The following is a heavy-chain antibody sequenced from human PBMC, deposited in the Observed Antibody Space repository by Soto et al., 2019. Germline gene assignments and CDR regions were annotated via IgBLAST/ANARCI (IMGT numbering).Heavy chain of an antibody. V-gene: IGHV1-46*03. CDR1: GYTFTSYY. J-gene: IGHJ6*02. CDR3: ARWRGTMVRGVTDGMDV. Sequence: ASVKVSCKASGYTFTSYYMHWVRQAPGQGFEWMGIINPSGGSTSYAQKFQGRVTMTRDTFTSTVYMELSSLRSEDTAVYYCARWRGTMVRGVTDGMDVWGQGTTVTVS. D-gene: IGHD3-10*01. CDR2: INPSGGST.